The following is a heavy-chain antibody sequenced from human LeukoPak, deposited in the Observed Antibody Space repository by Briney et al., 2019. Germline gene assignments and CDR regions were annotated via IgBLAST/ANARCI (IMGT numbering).Heavy chain of an antibody. D-gene: IGHD2-2*01. V-gene: IGHV3-30*03. Sequence: PGGSLRLSCAASGFTFSSYGMHWVCQAPGKGLEWVAVISYDGSNKYYADSVKGRFAISRDNSKNTLYLQMNSLRPEDTAVYYCARDRLIMGYCSSTSCSVSYFDYWGQGTLVTVSS. CDR1: GFTFSSYG. CDR3: ARDRLIMGYCSSTSCSVSYFDY. J-gene: IGHJ4*02. CDR2: ISYDGSNK.